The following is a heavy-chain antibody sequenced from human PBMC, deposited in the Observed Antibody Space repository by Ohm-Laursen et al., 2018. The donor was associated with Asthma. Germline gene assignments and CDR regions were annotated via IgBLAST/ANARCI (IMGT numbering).Heavy chain of an antibody. V-gene: IGHV3-30*04. CDR1: GFTLSSYA. CDR2: ISYDGSNK. CDR3: AKARYDSSGYYFGHFDY. Sequence: SLRLSCTASGFTLSSYAMHWVRQAPGKGLEWVAVISYDGSNKYYADSVKGRFTISRDNSKNTLYLQMNSLRAEDTAVYYCAKARYDSSGYYFGHFDYWGQGTLVTVSS. D-gene: IGHD3-22*01. J-gene: IGHJ4*02.